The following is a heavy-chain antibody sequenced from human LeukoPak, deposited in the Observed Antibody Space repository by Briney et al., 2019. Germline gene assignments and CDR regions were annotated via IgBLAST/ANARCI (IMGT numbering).Heavy chain of an antibody. V-gene: IGHV4-59*08. D-gene: IGHD6-19*01. CDR1: GVSISSYH. Sequence: SETLSLTCTVSGVSISSYHWTWIRQPPGKGLEWIGYIYYSGSTYYNPSLKSRVTISVDTSKNQFSLKLRSVTAADTAVYYCARHPPRGVAGTGFDIWGQGTMVTVSS. CDR2: IYYSGST. J-gene: IGHJ3*02. CDR3: ARHPPRGVAGTGFDI.